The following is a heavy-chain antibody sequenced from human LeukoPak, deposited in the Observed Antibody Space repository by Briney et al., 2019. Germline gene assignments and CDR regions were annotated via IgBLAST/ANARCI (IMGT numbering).Heavy chain of an antibody. CDR3: ARGWLIFGVVTRFDY. Sequence: ASVKVSCKASGGTFSSYAISWVRQAPGQGLEWMGGIIPIFGTANYAQKFQGRVTITAYESTSTAYMELSSLRSEDTAVYYCARGWLIFGVVTRFDYWGQGTLVTVSS. CDR1: GGTFSSYA. V-gene: IGHV1-69*01. CDR2: IIPIFGTA. J-gene: IGHJ4*02. D-gene: IGHD3-3*01.